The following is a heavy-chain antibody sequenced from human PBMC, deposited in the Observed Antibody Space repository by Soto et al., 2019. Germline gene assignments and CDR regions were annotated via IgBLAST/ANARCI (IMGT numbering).Heavy chain of an antibody. J-gene: IGHJ3*02. V-gene: IGHV3-9*01. CDR1: GFTFDDYA. CDR2: ISWNSGSI. Sequence: GGSLRLSCAASGFTFDDYAMHWVRQAPGKGLEWVSGISWNSGSIGYADSVKGRFTISRDNAKNSLYLQMNSLRAEDTALYYCAKARSSSSWYGSEAFDIWGQGTMVTVSS. CDR3: AKARSSSSWYGSEAFDI. D-gene: IGHD6-13*01.